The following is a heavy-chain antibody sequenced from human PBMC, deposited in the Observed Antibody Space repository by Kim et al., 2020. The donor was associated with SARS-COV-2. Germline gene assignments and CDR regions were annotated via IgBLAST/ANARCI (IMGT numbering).Heavy chain of an antibody. Sequence: SETLSLTCTVSGGSISSSSYYWGWIRQPPGKGLEWIGSIYYSGSTYYNPYLKSRVTISVDTSKNQFSLKLSSVTAADTAVYYCARLKPAYYGSGRPDVWGQGTTVTVSS. J-gene: IGHJ6*02. D-gene: IGHD3-10*01. CDR2: IYYSGST. CDR3: ARLKPAYYGSGRPDV. CDR1: GGSISSSSYY. V-gene: IGHV4-39*01.